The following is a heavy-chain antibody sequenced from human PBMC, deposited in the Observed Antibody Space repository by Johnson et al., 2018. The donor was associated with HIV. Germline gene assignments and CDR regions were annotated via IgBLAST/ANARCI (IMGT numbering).Heavy chain of an antibody. D-gene: IGHD6-13*01. CDR1: GFTVSSNY. Sequence: VLLVESGGGLIQPGGSLRLSCAASGFTVSSNYMSWVRQAPGKGLEWVSAISGSGGSTYYADSVKGRFTISRDNSKNTLYLQMNSLRAEDTAVYYCASGAVATAAGGVALDIWGPGTMVTVS. V-gene: IGHV3-53*01. CDR2: SGSGGST. CDR3: ASGAVATAAGGVALDI. J-gene: IGHJ3*02.